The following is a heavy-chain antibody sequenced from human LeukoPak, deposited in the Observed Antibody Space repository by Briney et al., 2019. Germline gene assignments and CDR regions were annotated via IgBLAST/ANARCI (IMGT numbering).Heavy chain of an antibody. Sequence: QPGGSLRLSCAASGFTFSSYAMSWVRQAPGKGLEWVSAISGSGGSTYYADSVKGRFTISRDNSKNTLYLQMNSLRAEDTAVYYCARVSRIAVAGNDYWGQGTLVTVSS. CDR3: ARVSRIAVAGNDY. J-gene: IGHJ4*02. CDR1: GFTFSSYA. D-gene: IGHD6-19*01. V-gene: IGHV3-23*01. CDR2: ISGSGGST.